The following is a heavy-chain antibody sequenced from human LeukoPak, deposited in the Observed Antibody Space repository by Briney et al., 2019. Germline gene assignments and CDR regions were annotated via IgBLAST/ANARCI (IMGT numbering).Heavy chain of an antibody. J-gene: IGHJ4*02. Sequence: SGGSRRLSCAASGFTFSSYGMHWVRQAPGKRLEWVAFIRYDGSNKYCADSVKGRFTISRDNSKNTLYLQMNSLRAEDTAVYHCAKDRLSKVVPAATGYFDYWGQGTLVTVSS. D-gene: IGHD2-2*01. CDR1: GFTFSSYG. CDR2: IRYDGSNK. V-gene: IGHV3-30*02. CDR3: AKDRLSKVVPAATGYFDY.